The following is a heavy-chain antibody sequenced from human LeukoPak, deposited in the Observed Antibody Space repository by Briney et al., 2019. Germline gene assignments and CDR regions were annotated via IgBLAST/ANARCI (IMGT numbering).Heavy chain of an antibody. CDR3: ARGTLVGGGYYYYMDV. J-gene: IGHJ6*03. Sequence: GSSVKVSCKASGGTFSSYAISWVRQAPGQGLEWMGGIIPIFGTANYAQKFQGRVTITTDESTSTAYMELSSLRSEDTAVYYCARGTLVGGGYYYYMDVWGKGTTVTVSS. D-gene: IGHD2-2*01. V-gene: IGHV1-69*05. CDR1: GGTFSSYA. CDR2: IIPIFGTA.